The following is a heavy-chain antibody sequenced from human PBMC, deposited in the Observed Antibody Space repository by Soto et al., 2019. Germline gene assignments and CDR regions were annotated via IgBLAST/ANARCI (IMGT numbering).Heavy chain of an antibody. D-gene: IGHD3-3*01. J-gene: IGHJ6*02. CDR1: GYTFTSYG. CDR3: ARGFGVVIADYYYGMDV. V-gene: IGHV1-18*01. CDR2: ISVYCGNT. Sequence: ASVKVSCKASGYTFTSYGISWVRQAPGQGLEWMGWISVYCGNTNYPQKLQGRVTVTTDTSTSTAYMELRRLRSEDTAVYYCARGFGVVIADYYYGMDVWGQGTTVTVSS.